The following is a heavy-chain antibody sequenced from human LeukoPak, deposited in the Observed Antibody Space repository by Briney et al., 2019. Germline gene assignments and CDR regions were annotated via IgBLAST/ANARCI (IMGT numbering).Heavy chain of an antibody. Sequence: ASVKVSCKASGGTFISYAISWVRQAPGQGLEWMGGIIPIFGTANCAQKFQGRVTITADESTSTAYMELSSLRSEDTAVYYCARWEDYGDYGGDGAFDIWGQGTMVTVSS. CDR1: GGTFISYA. D-gene: IGHD4-17*01. CDR2: IIPIFGTA. V-gene: IGHV1-69*13. CDR3: ARWEDYGDYGGDGAFDI. J-gene: IGHJ3*02.